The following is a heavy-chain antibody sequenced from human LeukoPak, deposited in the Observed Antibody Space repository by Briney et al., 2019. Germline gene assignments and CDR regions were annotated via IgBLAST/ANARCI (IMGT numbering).Heavy chain of an antibody. Sequence: ASVKVSCKASGYTFTGYYMHWVRQAPGQGLEWMGWINPNSGGTSYAQKFQGRVTMTRDTSISTAYMELSRLRSDDTAVYYCARGIAAAGPYYFDYWGQGTLVTVSS. V-gene: IGHV1-2*02. CDR1: GYTFTGYY. J-gene: IGHJ4*02. D-gene: IGHD6-13*01. CDR2: INPNSGGT. CDR3: ARGIAAAGPYYFDY.